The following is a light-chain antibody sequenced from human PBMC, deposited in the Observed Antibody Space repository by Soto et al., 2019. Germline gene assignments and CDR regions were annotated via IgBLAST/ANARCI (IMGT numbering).Light chain of an antibody. J-gene: IGKJ1*01. CDR1: QNVRRN. V-gene: IGKV3-15*01. CDR2: GAI. Sequence: EIVMTQSPATLSVSPEDRVTLSCRASQNVRRNIAWYQQKPVQAPSLLIFGAITRATGIPARFSGSGSGTEFTLTISSLQSEDSAIYYCQHYNVWPPWTCGQGTKV. CDR3: QHYNVWPPWT.